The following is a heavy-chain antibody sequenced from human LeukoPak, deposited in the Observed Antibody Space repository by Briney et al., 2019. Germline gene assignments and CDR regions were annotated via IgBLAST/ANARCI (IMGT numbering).Heavy chain of an antibody. CDR2: IYYSGST. D-gene: IGHD4/OR15-4a*01. CDR1: GGSISSYY. J-gene: IGHJ6*03. Sequence: PSETLSLTCTVSGGSISSYYWSWIRQPPGKGLEWIGYIYYSGSTNYKSSLKSRVTISVDTSKNQFSLKLSSVTAADTAVYYCASRDSGYYYYHYMDVWGKGTTVTVSS. V-gene: IGHV4-59*12. CDR3: ASRDSGYYYYHYMDV.